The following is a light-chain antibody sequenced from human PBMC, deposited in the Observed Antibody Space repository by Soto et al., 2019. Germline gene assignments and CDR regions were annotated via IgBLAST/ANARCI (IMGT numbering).Light chain of an antibody. CDR2: DAS. CDR1: QTIDSW. J-gene: IGKJ3*01. V-gene: IGKV1-5*01. CDR3: QQLNSYPLT. Sequence: DIQMTQSPSTLSASVGDRVTITCRASQTIDSWLAWYQQRPGKAPKLLIYDASSLESGVPSRFSGSGSGTEFTLTISSLQPEDFATYYCQQLNSYPLTFGPGTKVDIK.